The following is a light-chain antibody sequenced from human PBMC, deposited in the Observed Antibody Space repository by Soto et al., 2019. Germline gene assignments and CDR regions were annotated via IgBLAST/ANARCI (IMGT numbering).Light chain of an antibody. V-gene: IGKV1-33*01. Sequence: IQMTQSPSSLSASVGDRVTITCQASQDISKNLNWYQQKPGKAPKLLIYDASSLQTGVPSRFXGRGSPTHSTFTTRCPQSEDIRTYYGEPYDNRLPITVSRGTRLEIK. CDR1: QDISKN. CDR2: DAS. CDR3: EPYDNRLPIT. J-gene: IGKJ5*01.